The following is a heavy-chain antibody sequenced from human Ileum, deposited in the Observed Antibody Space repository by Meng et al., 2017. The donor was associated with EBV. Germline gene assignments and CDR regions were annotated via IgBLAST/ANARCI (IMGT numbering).Heavy chain of an antibody. V-gene: IGHV4-4*02. J-gene: IGHJ4*02. D-gene: IGHD6-19*01. Sequence: VQLREPGPGLVKPSGTLSLTCTGSGDSISSNSWWNWVRQPPGKGLEWSGDIYHSGDSNYNPSLKSRVTISLDNSNNQYSLTLSSVTAADTAVYYCARDPIPVPGRNFDYWGQGTLVTVSS. CDR1: GDSISSNSW. CDR2: IYHSGDS. CDR3: ARDPIPVPGRNFDY.